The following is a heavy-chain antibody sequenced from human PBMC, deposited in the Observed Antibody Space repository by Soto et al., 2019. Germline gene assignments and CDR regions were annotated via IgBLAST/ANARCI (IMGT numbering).Heavy chain of an antibody. Sequence: GGSLRLSCAASGFTFATTWMNWVRQAPGKGLEWVGHIKSGRDGGTADYAAAVKDRFFISRDDSKNMVSLQMNSLKTEDTAVYYCTTHSYYAYAFWGQGTLVTVSS. D-gene: IGHD4-4*01. CDR3: TTHSYYAYAF. CDR2: IKSGRDGGTA. J-gene: IGHJ4*02. CDR1: GFTFATTW. V-gene: IGHV3-15*07.